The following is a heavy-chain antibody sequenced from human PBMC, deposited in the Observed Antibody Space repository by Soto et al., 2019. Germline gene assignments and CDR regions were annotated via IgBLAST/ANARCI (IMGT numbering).Heavy chain of an antibody. Sequence: EVQLVESGGGLVKPGGSLRLSCAASGFTFSSYAMSWVRQAPGKGLEWVSSISGRGGSTYYADSVKGRFTISRDNSKNTLYLQMNSLRAEDTAVYYCAKWSAPPYYYGMDVWGQGTTVTVSS. CDR2: ISGRGGST. V-gene: IGHV3-23*04. D-gene: IGHD3-3*01. J-gene: IGHJ6*02. CDR3: AKWSAPPYYYGMDV. CDR1: GFTFSSYA.